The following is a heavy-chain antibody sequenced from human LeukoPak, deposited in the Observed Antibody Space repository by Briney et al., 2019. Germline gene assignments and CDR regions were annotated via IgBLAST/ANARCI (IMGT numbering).Heavy chain of an antibody. Sequence: PGGSLRLSCAASGFTFSSYSMNWVRQAPGKGLEWVSYISSSSSTIYYADSVKGRFTISRDNAKNSLYLQMNSLRDEDTAVYYCARGRRGGYDSRGYAFDMWGQGTMVTVSS. V-gene: IGHV3-48*02. CDR2: ISSSSSTI. J-gene: IGHJ3*02. D-gene: IGHD3-22*01. CDR1: GFTFSSYS. CDR3: ARGRRGGYDSRGYAFDM.